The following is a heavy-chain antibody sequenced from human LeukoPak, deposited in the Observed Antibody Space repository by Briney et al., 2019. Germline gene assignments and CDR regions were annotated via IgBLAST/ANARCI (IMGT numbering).Heavy chain of an antibody. CDR1: GFTFSSYE. Sequence: QPGGSLRLSCAASGFTFSSYEMNWVRQAPGKGLEWVSYISSSGNTIYYADSVKGRFTISRDNAKNSLCLQMNSLRAEDTAVYYCARVPYSSSSLVTCDYWGQGTLVTVSS. D-gene: IGHD6-6*01. CDR3: ARVPYSSSSLVTCDY. CDR2: ISSSGNTI. V-gene: IGHV3-48*03. J-gene: IGHJ4*02.